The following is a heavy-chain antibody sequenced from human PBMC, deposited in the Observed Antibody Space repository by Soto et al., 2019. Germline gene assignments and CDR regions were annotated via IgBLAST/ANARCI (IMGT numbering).Heavy chain of an antibody. CDR1: GGSISSYY. D-gene: IGHD1-7*01. J-gene: IGHJ4*02. V-gene: IGHV4-34*01. CDR2: INDSGST. Sequence: PSETLSLTCTVSGGSISSYYWSWIRQPPGKGLEWIGEINDSGSTNYNPSLKSRVTISVHTSKNQFPLELDSVTAADTAVYYCASLITGTYLYYFDFWGQGTLVTASS. CDR3: ASLITGTYLYYFDF.